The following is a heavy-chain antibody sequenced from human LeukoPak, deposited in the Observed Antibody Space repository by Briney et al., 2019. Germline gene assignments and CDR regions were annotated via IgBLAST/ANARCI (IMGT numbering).Heavy chain of an antibody. D-gene: IGHD6-13*01. V-gene: IGHV3-30*18. CDR3: AKDGDIAAAGYYFDY. CDR1: GFAFSSYT. CDR2: ISYDGYDK. J-gene: IGHJ4*02. Sequence: GGSLRLSCAASGFAFSSYTMNWVRQAPGKGLEWVAVISYDGYDKYHADSVKGRFTISRDNSKNTLYLQMNSLRAEEMAVYYCAKDGDIAAAGYYFDYWGQGTLVTVSS.